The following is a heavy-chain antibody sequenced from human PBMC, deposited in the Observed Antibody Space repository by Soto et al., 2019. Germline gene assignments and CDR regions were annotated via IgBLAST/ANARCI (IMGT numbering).Heavy chain of an antibody. J-gene: IGHJ5*02. CDR3: ASGEADDFCKECVWFDP. D-gene: IGHD3-3*01. V-gene: IGHV1-3*01. Sequence: ASVKVSCKAVGYAFTSYPMHWVRQAPGQSLEWMGWINAGNGHTKYSQKFQGRVTITRDTSASTAYMELSGLRYEDTAVYYCASGEADDFCKECVWFDPWGQGTLVTVSS. CDR1: GYAFTSYP. CDR2: INAGNGHT.